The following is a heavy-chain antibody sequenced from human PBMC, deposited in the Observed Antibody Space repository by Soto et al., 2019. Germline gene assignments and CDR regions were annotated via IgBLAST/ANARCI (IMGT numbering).Heavy chain of an antibody. Sequence: QVQLVQSGAEMKEPGSSVKVSCKTSGGTFSSSAISWLRQAPGQGLEWMGGIIPLFRTPDYAQKFQGGVTIAADESTSTAYMELSSLRSEDTAVYSCARDNDRLQLGGNYYYILDVWGQGTTITVSS. V-gene: IGHV1-69*12. CDR3: ARDNDRLQLGGNYYYILDV. D-gene: IGHD4-4*01. CDR1: GGTFSSSA. CDR2: IIPLFRTP. J-gene: IGHJ6*02.